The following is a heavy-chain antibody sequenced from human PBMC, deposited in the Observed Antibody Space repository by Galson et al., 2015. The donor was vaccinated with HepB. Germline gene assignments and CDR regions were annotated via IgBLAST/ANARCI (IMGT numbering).Heavy chain of an antibody. J-gene: IGHJ3*02. CDR3: LEYSSSIDAFDI. Sequence: SLRLSCAASGFTVSGSAMHWVRQASGKGLEWVGRIRDKGNNYATTYSVSVKGRFTISRDDSKNTAYLQMNSLKTEDTAVYYCLEYSSSIDAFDIWGQGTMVTVSS. CDR1: GFTVSGSA. D-gene: IGHD3-22*01. V-gene: IGHV3-73*01. CDR2: IRDKGNNYAT.